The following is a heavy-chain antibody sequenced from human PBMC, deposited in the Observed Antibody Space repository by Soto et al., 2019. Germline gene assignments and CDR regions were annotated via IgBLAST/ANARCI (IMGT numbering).Heavy chain of an antibody. CDR2: IDPSDSYT. J-gene: IGHJ6*02. V-gene: IGHV5-10-1*01. Sequence: GASLKISCKGSGYSFTSYWISWVCQMPGKGLEWMGRIDPSDSYTNYSPSFQGHVTISADKSISTAYLQWSSLKASDTAMYYCARSRILAACDYYYDAMYCPGQGTTVTVCS. CDR3: ARSRILAACDYYYDAMYC. D-gene: IGHD3-3*02. CDR1: GYSFTSYW.